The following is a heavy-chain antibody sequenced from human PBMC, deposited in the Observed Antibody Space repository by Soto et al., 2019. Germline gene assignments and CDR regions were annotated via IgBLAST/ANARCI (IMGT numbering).Heavy chain of an antibody. CDR2: ISSSSSYT. V-gene: IGHV3-11*05. CDR3: ARDLPGYVGYDYVYFYYGMDV. J-gene: IGHJ6*02. Sequence: QVQLVESGGGLVKPGGSLRLSCAASGFTFSDYYMSWIRQAPGKGLEWVSYISSSSSYTNYADSVKSRFTISSDNVKNSLYMHMDRLRAEDTAVYYCARDLPGYVGYDYVYFYYGMDVWGQGTTVTVSS. CDR1: GFTFSDYY. D-gene: IGHD5-12*01.